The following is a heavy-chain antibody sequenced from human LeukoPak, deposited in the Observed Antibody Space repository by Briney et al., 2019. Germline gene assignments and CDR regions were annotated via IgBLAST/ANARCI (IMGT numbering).Heavy chain of an antibody. CDR3: ARVGWELLRSLNWFDP. CDR1: GGSISSSSYY. D-gene: IGHD1-26*01. CDR2: IYYSGST. Sequence: SETLSLTCTVSGGSISSSSYYWGWIRQPPGKGLEWIGSIYYSGSTNYNPSLKSRVTISVDTSKNQFSLTLSSVTAADTAVYYCARVGWELLRSLNWFDPWGQGTLVTVSS. V-gene: IGHV4-39*07. J-gene: IGHJ5*02.